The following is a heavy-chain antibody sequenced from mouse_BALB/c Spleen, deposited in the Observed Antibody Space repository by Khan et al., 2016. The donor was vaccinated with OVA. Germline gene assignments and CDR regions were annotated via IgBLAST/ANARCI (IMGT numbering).Heavy chain of an antibody. Sequence: VRLVESGAELAKPGASVKMSCKASGYTFTSYWMHWVKQRPGQGLEWIGYINPSTGYSEFNQKFKDKATLTADKSSSTAYMQLSSLTSDDSAVYYCANHGSTSAWFAYWGQGTLVTVSA. J-gene: IGHJ3*01. D-gene: IGHD1-1*01. V-gene: IGHV1-7*01. CDR1: GYTFTSYW. CDR2: INPSTGYS. CDR3: ANHGSTSAWFAY.